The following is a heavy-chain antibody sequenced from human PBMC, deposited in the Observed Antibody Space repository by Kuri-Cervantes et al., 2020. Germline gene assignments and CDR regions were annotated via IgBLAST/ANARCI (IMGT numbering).Heavy chain of an antibody. V-gene: IGHV3-48*02. Sequence: GESLKISCAASGFTFSSYGMHWVRQAPGKGLEWVSYISSSSSTIYYADSVKGRFTISRDNAKNSLYLQMNSLRDEDTAVYYCAREIYYDSSGYYGTFDYWGQGTLVTVSS. J-gene: IGHJ4*02. CDR2: ISSSSSTI. CDR3: AREIYYDSSGYYGTFDY. D-gene: IGHD3-22*01. CDR1: GFTFSSYG.